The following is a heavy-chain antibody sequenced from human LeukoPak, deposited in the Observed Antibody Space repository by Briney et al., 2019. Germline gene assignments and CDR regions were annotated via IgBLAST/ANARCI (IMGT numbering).Heavy chain of an antibody. D-gene: IGHD1-14*01. V-gene: IGHV1-8*01. CDR2: MNPSSGNT. CDR3: ARLRPSTNHALDS. CDR1: GYKCMTYD. Sequence: EAPVKVSCKASGYKCMTYDINWVRQAPGQGLEWMGWMNPSSGNTGYAQKFQGRLTMTRHTSISTAYMELSSLRSDDTAVYYCARLRPSTNHALDSWGQGTLSPSPQ. J-gene: IGHJ4*02.